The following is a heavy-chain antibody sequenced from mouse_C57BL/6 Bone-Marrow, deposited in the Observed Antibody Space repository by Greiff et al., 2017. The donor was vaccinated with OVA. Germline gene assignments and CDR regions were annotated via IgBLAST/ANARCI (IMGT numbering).Heavy chain of an antibody. CDR1: GYTFTSYW. V-gene: IGHV1-55*01. CDR3: ATVGTYYAMDY. Sequence: QVQLQQPGAELVKPGASVKLSCTASGYTFTSYWITWVKQRPGQGLEWIGDIYPGSGSTNYNEKFKSKATLTVDTSSSTAYMQLSILTSEDSAVYYCATVGTYYAMDYWGQGTSVTVSS. D-gene: IGHD3-3*01. J-gene: IGHJ4*01. CDR2: IYPGSGST.